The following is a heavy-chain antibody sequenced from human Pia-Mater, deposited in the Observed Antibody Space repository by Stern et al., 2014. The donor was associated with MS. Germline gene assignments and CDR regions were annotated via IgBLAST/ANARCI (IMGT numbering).Heavy chain of an antibody. V-gene: IGHV4-4*02. CDR1: GDSMSNNNW. J-gene: IGHJ4*02. CDR3: ARSKDSSSWYGYFDY. CDR2: VHHSGRT. Sequence: QLQLQESGPGLVRPSTTLFLTCSVSGDSMSNNNWWSWVRQAPGKGLEWIGEVHHSGRTNHNPSPASRPTISIDKSKKMISLRMDSVTAADTAVYYCARSKDSSSWYGYFDYWGQGTLVTVSS. D-gene: IGHD6-13*01.